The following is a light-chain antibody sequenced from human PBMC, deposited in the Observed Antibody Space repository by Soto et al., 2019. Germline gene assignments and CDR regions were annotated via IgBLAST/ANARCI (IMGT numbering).Light chain of an antibody. J-gene: IGKJ5*01. CDR3: QQFNDYPLT. Sequence: AIQLTQSPSSLSASVGDIVTITCRASEGIISGLAWYQQRPGKGLNLLIYDACTLESGVRSRFSGSGSGTDFTLTISSLQPEDFATYYCQQFNDYPLTFGQGTRLEIK. V-gene: IGKV1D-13*01. CDR2: DAC. CDR1: EGIISG.